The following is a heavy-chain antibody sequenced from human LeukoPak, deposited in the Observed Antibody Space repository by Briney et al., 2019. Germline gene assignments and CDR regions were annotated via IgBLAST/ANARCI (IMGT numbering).Heavy chain of an antibody. J-gene: IGHJ6*04. D-gene: IGHD3-10*01. CDR2: ISSSGSTI. CDR3: ARGPEGWFGELLDV. Sequence: GGSLRLSCAASGFTFSDYDMSWSRQAPGKGLEWVSYISSSGSTIYYADSVKGRFTISRDNAKNSPYLQMNSLRAEDTAVYYCARGPEGWFGELLDVWGKGTTVTVSS. V-gene: IGHV3-11*04. CDR1: GFTFSDYD.